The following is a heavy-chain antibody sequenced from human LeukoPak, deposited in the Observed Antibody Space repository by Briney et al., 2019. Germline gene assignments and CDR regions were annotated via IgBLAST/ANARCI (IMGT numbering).Heavy chain of an antibody. J-gene: IGHJ3*02. D-gene: IGHD3-10*01. CDR2: INPNSGGT. CDR3: ARVTTYYYGSGSIRDAFDI. V-gene: IGHV1-2*02. Sequence: GASVKVSCKASGYTFTGYYMHWVRQAPGQGLGWMGWINPNSGGTNYAQKFQGRVTMTRDTSISTAYMELSRLRSDDTAVYYCARVTTYYYGSGSIRDAFDIWGQGTMVTVSS. CDR1: GYTFTGYY.